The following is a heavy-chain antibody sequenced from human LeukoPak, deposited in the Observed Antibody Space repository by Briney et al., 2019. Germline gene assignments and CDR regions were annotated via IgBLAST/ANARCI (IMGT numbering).Heavy chain of an antibody. Sequence: ASVTVSFKASGGTFISYVIRWVRPAPGQGLEWMGRIIPSFGTSNYPQKLQGRVTITTDESTSTAYMELSSLRAEDTAVYYCARDSCSGGSWYFDYWGQGTLVTVSS. CDR1: GGTFISYV. CDR2: IIPSFGTS. J-gene: IGHJ4*02. D-gene: IGHD2-15*01. V-gene: IGHV1-69*05. CDR3: ARDSCSGGSWYFDY.